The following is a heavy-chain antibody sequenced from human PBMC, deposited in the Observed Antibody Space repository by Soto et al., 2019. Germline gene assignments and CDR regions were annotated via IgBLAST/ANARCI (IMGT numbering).Heavy chain of an antibody. CDR1: GFTFDDYA. J-gene: IGHJ1*01. D-gene: IGHD4-17*01. CDR3: AKFNYGEEYFQH. V-gene: IGHV3-9*01. CDR2: ISWNSGSI. Sequence: GGSLRLSCAASGFTFDDYAMHWVRQAPGKGLEWVSGISWNSGSIGYADSVKGRFTISRDNAKNSLYLQMNSLRAEDTALYYCAKFNYGEEYFQHWGQGTLVTVSS.